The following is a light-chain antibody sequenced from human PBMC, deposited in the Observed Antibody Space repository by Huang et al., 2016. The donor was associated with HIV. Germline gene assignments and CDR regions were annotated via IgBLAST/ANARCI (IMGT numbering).Light chain of an antibody. J-gene: IGKJ1*01. Sequence: DIQLTQSPSSLSASVGDSVTITCRASQGICNSLAWYQQKPEKAPRLLLYATSALESGFPSRLSGSGYGTHYTLTIRTLQPEDIASYYCQQYHSLPWTFGQGTKVEIK. V-gene: IGKV1-NL1*01. CDR3: QQYHSLPWT. CDR1: QGICNS. CDR2: ATS.